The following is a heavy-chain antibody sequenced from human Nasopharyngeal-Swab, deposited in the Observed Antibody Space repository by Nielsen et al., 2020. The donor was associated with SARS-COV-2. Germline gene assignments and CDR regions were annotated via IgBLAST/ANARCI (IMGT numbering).Heavy chain of an antibody. CDR2: VRSKGNNYAT. D-gene: IGHD2-15*01. CDR3: TRCGGSCYAGRDY. CDR1: GFTFSDSA. Sequence: GESLKISCAASGFTFSDSAIHWVRQASGKGLEWVGRVRSKGNNYATAYSASVKGRFIIFRDAPTNTAYLQMNSLKTEDTAVYYCTRCGGSCYAGRDYWGQGTLVTVSS. V-gene: IGHV3-73*01. J-gene: IGHJ4*02.